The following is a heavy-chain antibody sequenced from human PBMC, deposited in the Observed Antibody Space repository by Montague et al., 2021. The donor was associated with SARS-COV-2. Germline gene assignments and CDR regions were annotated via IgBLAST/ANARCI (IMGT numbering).Heavy chain of an antibody. D-gene: IGHD2/OR15-2a*01. V-gene: IGHV4-34*01. CDR3: ARDDFRWDFDC. CDR1: GGSFSGYY. CDR2: INHSGST. J-gene: IGHJ4*02. Sequence: SETLSLTCAVYGGSFSGYYWSWIRQPPGKGLEWIGEINHSGSTKYNPSLKSRATISVDTSKNQFSLKLSPVTAADTAVYYCARDDFRWDFDCWGQGTLVTVSS.